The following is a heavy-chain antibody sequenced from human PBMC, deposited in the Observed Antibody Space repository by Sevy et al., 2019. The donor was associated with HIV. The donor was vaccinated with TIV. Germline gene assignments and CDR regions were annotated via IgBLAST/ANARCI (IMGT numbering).Heavy chain of an antibody. CDR2: IKQDGSEK. Sequence: GGSLRLSCAASGFTFSSYWMSWVRQAPGKGLEWVANIKQDGSEKYYVDSVKGRFTISRDNAKNSRYLQMNSLRAEDTAVYYCAGGVAAAIYYYYGMDVWGQGTTVTVSS. CDR1: GFTFSSYW. CDR3: AGGVAAAIYYYYGMDV. V-gene: IGHV3-7*04. J-gene: IGHJ6*02. D-gene: IGHD2-2*01.